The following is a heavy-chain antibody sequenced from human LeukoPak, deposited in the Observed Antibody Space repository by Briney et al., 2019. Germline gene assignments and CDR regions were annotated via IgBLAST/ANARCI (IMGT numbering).Heavy chain of an antibody. CDR1: GFTFSSYG. Sequence: GGSLRLSCAASGFTFSSYGMHWVRQAPGKGLEWVAVISYDGSNKYYADSVKGRFTISRDNSKNTLYLQMNSLRAEDTAVYYCAKYLGDTVTYYFDYWGQGTLVTVSS. J-gene: IGHJ4*02. CDR2: ISYDGSNK. V-gene: IGHV3-30*18. D-gene: IGHD4-17*01. CDR3: AKYLGDTVTYYFDY.